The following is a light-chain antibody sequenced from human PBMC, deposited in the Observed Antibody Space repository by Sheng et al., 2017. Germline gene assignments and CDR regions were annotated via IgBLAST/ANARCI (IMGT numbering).Light chain of an antibody. CDR1: SSDVGGYNY. V-gene: IGLV2-23*01. Sequence: QSALTQPASVSGSPGQSITISCTGTSSDVGGYNYVSWYTXTTGKAPKLIIYESDERPSGVSNRFSASKSGNTASLTISGLQAEDESYYYCCSYAGAHTPYVFGAGTKVTVL. CDR2: ESD. J-gene: IGLJ1*01. CDR3: CSYAGAHTPYV.